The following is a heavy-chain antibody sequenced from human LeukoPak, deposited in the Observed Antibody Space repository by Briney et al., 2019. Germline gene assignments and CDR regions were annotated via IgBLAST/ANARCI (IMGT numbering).Heavy chain of an antibody. D-gene: IGHD3-22*01. CDR2: IYYSGST. V-gene: IGHV4-59*01. J-gene: IGHJ4*02. Sequence: TATPSLTCTVSGGSISSYYCSWIRQPPGEGLELIGYIYYSGSTNSNPSLKSRVTISVDTSKNLFSLKLSSVSAADTAVYYGARDRGYYYDSSRLLYFDYWGQGTLVTVSS. CDR3: ARDRGYYYDSSRLLYFDY. CDR1: GGSISSYY.